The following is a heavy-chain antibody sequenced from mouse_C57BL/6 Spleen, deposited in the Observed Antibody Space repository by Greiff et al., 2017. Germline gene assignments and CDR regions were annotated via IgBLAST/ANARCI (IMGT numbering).Heavy chain of an antibody. J-gene: IGHJ4*01. CDR3: ARRWYGYDDGNYYAMDY. Sequence: VQLVESGAELMKPGASVKLSCKATGYSFTGYWIEWVKQRPGHGLEWIGEILPGSGSTNYNEKFKGKATFTADTSSNTAYMQLSSLTTEDSAIYYCARRWYGYDDGNYYAMDYWGQGTSVTVSS. CDR1: GYSFTGYW. V-gene: IGHV1-9*01. CDR2: ILPGSGST. D-gene: IGHD2-2*01.